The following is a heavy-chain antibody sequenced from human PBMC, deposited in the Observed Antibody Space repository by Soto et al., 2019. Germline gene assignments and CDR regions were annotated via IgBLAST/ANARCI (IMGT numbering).Heavy chain of an antibody. V-gene: IGHV3-64*01. D-gene: IGHD1-1*01. J-gene: IGHJ4*02. CDR1: GFTFSSYD. CDR3: VRRVSGNDDY. Sequence: EVQLAESGGGMVQPGGSLRLSCVASGFTFSSYDMHWVRQAPGKGLEYVSSISSNGGTTYYGNSVKCRFTISRNNSKNTLYLQMGSLRAEDMAVYYCVRRVSGNDDYWGQGTLVTVSS. CDR2: ISSNGGTT.